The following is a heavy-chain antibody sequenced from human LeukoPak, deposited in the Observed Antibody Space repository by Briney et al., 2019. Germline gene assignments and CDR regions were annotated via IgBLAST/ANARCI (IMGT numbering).Heavy chain of an antibody. D-gene: IGHD3-22*01. V-gene: IGHV1-46*01. Sequence: ASVKVSCKASGYTFTSYYMHWVRQAPGQGLEWMGIINPSGGSTSYAQKFQGRVTMTRDMSTSTVYMELSSLRSEDTAVYYCATNYYDSSGYYYEGGYWGQGTLVTVSS. CDR1: GYTFTSYY. J-gene: IGHJ4*02. CDR3: ATNYYDSSGYYYEGGY. CDR2: INPSGGST.